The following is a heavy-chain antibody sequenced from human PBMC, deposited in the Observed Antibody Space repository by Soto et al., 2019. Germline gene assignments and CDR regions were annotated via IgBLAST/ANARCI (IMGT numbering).Heavy chain of an antibody. CDR2: INMGGTTT. D-gene: IGHD4-17*01. Sequence: GGSLRLSCAASGFTFSDYRMHWVRQAPGKGLIWVPRINMGGTTTNYADSVRGRFTISRDNSKNTVYLQMNSLRAEDTAVYYCATAWSGDYYLSYWGQGALVTVSS. J-gene: IGHJ4*02. CDR1: GFTFSDYR. CDR3: ATAWSGDYYLSY. V-gene: IGHV3-74*01.